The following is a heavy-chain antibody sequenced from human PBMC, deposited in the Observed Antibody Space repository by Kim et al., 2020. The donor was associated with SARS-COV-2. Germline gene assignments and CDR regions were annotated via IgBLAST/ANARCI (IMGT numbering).Heavy chain of an antibody. Sequence: SVKVSCKASGGTFSSYAISWVRQAPGQGLEWMGGIIPIFGTANYAQKFQGRVTITADESTSTAYMELSSLRSEDTAVYYCARDLFSVAVAGKAENDAFDIWGQGTMVTVSS. J-gene: IGHJ3*02. CDR2: IIPIFGTA. D-gene: IGHD6-19*01. CDR3: ARDLFSVAVAGKAENDAFDI. V-gene: IGHV1-69*13. CDR1: GGTFSSYA.